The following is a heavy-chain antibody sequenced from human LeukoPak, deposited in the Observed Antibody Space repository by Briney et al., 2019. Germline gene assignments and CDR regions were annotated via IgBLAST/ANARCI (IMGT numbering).Heavy chain of an antibody. CDR1: GYSINSGYY. CDR2: ISHGGST. Sequence: SETLSLTCTVSGYSINSGYYWGWIRQPPGKGLEWIGSISHGGSTYYNPSLKSRVTISVDTSKNQFSLKLSSVTAAATAVYYCARVPYCSSTSCRTFDYWGQGTLVTVSS. D-gene: IGHD2-2*01. CDR3: ARVPYCSSTSCRTFDY. J-gene: IGHJ4*02. V-gene: IGHV4-38-2*02.